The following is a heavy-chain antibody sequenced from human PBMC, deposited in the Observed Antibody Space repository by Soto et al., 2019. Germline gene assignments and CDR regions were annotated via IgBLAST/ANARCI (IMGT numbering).Heavy chain of an antibody. J-gene: IGHJ5*02. CDR1: GGSVSSGSYY. V-gene: IGHV4-61*01. Sequence: QVQLQESGPGLVKPSETLSLTCTVSGGSVSSGSYYWSWILQPPGKGLEWIGYIYYRGCTNYNPSIKHRVTRSVDTSKNQFSLKLSCVTAADTAVYYSARDRRSYYYSSGRAGDWFEPWGQGTLVTLSP. CDR3: ARDRRSYYYSSGRAGDWFEP. CDR2: IYYRGCT. D-gene: IGHD3-10*01.